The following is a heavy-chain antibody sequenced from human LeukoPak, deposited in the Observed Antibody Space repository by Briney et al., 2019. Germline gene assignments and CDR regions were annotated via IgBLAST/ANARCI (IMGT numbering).Heavy chain of an antibody. CDR1: GYTFNSHG. D-gene: IGHD3-22*01. V-gene: IGHV1-18*01. Sequence: ASVKVSCKTSGYTFNSHGVTWVRQAPGQGLEWMGWISSHVGNTNYAQRFQGRVTMTKDTSTSTAYMELRSLRSDDTAVYYCSVSYFDASDYYDFWGQGTLVTVSS. CDR2: ISSHVGNT. CDR3: SVSYFDASDYYDF. J-gene: IGHJ4*02.